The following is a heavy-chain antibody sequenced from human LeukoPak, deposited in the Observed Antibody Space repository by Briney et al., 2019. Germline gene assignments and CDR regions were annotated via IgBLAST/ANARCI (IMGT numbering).Heavy chain of an antibody. CDR2: INTDESST. J-gene: IGHJ4*02. CDR3: TRDLGY. Sequence: AGSLRLSCTASGFTFGNYWMHWVRQAPGKGLVWVSRINTDESSTSYADSVKGRFTISRGNAKNTLHLQMNSLRAEDTAVYYCTRDLGYWGQGTLVTVSS. V-gene: IGHV3-74*01. CDR1: GFTFGNYW.